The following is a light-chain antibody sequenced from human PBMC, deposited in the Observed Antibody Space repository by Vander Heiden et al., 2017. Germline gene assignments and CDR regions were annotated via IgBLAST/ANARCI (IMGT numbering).Light chain of an antibody. CDR2: DDS. J-gene: IGLJ2*01. Sequence: SYVLTQPPSGAVAPGQTGRITCGGNNTGRKSVHWYQQKPGQAPVLVVYDDSARPSGIPERFSGSNSGNTATLTISRFEAGDEADYYCQVWDSSSDHVVFGGGTKLTVL. CDR1: NTGRKS. CDR3: QVWDSSSDHVV. V-gene: IGLV3-21*02.